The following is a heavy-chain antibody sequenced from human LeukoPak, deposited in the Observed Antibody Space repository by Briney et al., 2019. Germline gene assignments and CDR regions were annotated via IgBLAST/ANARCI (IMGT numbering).Heavy chain of an antibody. CDR3: ASQIRGSSGGPFDY. V-gene: IGHV4-59*01. CDR2: IYYSGST. J-gene: IGHJ4*02. CDR1: GGSISSYY. D-gene: IGHD2-15*01. Sequence: PSETLSLTCTVSGGSISSYYWSWIRQPPGKGLEWIGYIYYSGSTYYNPSLKSRVTISVDTSKNQFSLKLSSVTAADTAVYYCASQIRGSSGGPFDYWGQGTLVTVSS.